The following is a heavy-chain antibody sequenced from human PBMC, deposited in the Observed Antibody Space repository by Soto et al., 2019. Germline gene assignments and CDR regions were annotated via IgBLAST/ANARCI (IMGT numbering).Heavy chain of an antibody. CDR1: GGTFSSYT. CDR3: ARNPKTTVLTPGAFDI. J-gene: IGHJ3*02. Sequence: SVKVSCKASGGTFSSYTISWVRQAPGQGLEWMGRIIPILGIANYAQKFQGRVTITADKSTSTAYMELSSLRSEDTAVYYCARNPKTTVLTPGAFDIWGQGTMVTVSS. CDR2: IIPILGIA. D-gene: IGHD4-17*01. V-gene: IGHV1-69*02.